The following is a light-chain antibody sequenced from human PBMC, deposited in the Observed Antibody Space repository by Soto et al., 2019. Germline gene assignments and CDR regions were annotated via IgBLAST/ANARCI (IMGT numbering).Light chain of an antibody. J-gene: IGKJ4*01. Sequence: DIQVIQSPSSLSASVGDRVTITCRASLRISKYLNWYQQKPGKAPKLLIYGASTFQSGVPSRFSGTGSGTDFTLIISSLQPEDSATYYCQQSHSTPLTFGGGTKLEI. CDR3: QQSHSTPLT. CDR2: GAS. CDR1: LRISKY. V-gene: IGKV1-39*01.